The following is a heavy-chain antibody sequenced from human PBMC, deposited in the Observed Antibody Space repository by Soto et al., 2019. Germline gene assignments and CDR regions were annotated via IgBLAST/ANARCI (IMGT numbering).Heavy chain of an antibody. CDR1: GFSLTTSPMG. CDR3: AHRLSGSSWDGGYFDY. V-gene: IGHV2-5*02. J-gene: IGHJ4*02. Sequence: QITLKESGPTLVKPTQTLTLTCTFSGFSLTTSPMGVGWIRQPPGKALEWLVVIYWDDDKRYSPSLNSRLTSTQDISKNQVVLTRTNMDPVDTATYYCAHRLSGSSWDGGYFDYWGQGALVTVSS. D-gene: IGHD2-2*01. CDR2: IYWDDDK.